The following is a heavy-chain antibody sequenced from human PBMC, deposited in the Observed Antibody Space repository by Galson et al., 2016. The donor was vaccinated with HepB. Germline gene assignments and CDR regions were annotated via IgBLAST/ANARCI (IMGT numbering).Heavy chain of an antibody. CDR3: VKTDRGSTGCRLLAY. J-gene: IGHJ4*02. CDR2: ISHDGSGE. Sequence: SLRLSCAASGFTFSSYGMHWVRQSPGEGLDWVALISHDGSGEDYADSVKGRFTISRDNSKNTLYLQMNSLRVEDTAIYYCVKTDRGSTGCRLLAYWGQGTLVTVSS. CDR1: GFTFSSYG. D-gene: IGHD2-2*01. V-gene: IGHV3-30*18.